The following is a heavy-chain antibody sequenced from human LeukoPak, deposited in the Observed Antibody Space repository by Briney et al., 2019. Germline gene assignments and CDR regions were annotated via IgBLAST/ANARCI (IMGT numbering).Heavy chain of an antibody. CDR3: ARVSTMVRGVPDY. J-gene: IGHJ4*02. D-gene: IGHD3-10*01. V-gene: IGHV1-8*03. CDR1: GYTFTSYD. Sequence: ASVKVSCKASGYTFTSYDINWVRQATGQGLEWMGWMNPNSGNTGYAQKFQGRVTITRNTSISTAYMELSSLRSEDTAVYYCARVSTMVRGVPDYWGQGTLVTVSS. CDR2: MNPNSGNT.